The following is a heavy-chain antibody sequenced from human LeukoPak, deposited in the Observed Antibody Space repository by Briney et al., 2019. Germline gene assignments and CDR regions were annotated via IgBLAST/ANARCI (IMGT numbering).Heavy chain of an antibody. CDR3: ARDIHSVAFDI. V-gene: IGHV3-48*03. CDR1: GFTFSSYE. J-gene: IGHJ3*02. Sequence: GGSLRLSCAASGFTFSSYEMNWVRQAPGKGLEWVSYISSSGSTIYYADSVKGRFTISRDNAKRSVYLQMNSLGVEDTAVYYCARDIHSVAFDIWGQGTMVTVSS. CDR2: ISSSGSTI.